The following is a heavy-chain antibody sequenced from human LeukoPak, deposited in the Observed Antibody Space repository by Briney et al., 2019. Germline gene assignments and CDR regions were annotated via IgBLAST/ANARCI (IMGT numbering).Heavy chain of an antibody. CDR1: GYTFTGYY. Sequence: GASVKVSCKASGYTFTGYYMHWVRQAPGQGLEWMGIINPSGGSTSNAQKFQGRVTMTRDTSTSTVYMEVSSLRSEDTAVYYCARADNKLGVGFDPWGQGTLVTVSS. CDR3: ARADNKLGVGFDP. CDR2: INPSGGST. J-gene: IGHJ5*02. D-gene: IGHD7-27*01. V-gene: IGHV1-46*01.